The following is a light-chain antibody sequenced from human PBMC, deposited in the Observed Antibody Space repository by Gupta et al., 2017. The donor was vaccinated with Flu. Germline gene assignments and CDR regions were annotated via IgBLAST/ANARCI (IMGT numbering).Light chain of an antibody. CDR2: AAS. V-gene: IGKV1-39*01. Sequence: DIQLTQSPSSLSASVGDRVTITCRASQSISSYLNWYQQKPGKAPKLLIYAASSLHSGVPSRFSGSGSGTDFTLTISSLEPEDFATYYCQQSCSSPMTFGQGTRLEIK. CDR1: QSISSY. CDR3: QQSCSSPMT. J-gene: IGKJ5*01.